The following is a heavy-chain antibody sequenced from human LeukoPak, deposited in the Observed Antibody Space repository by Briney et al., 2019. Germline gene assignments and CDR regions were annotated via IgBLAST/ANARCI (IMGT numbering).Heavy chain of an antibody. J-gene: IGHJ4*02. D-gene: IGHD6-13*01. CDR2: ISSSSSYI. CDR3: ASGSSWYGELDY. Sequence: GGSLRLSCAASGFTFSSYSMNWVRQAPGKGLEWVSSISSSSSYIYYADSVKGRFTISRDNAKNSLYLQMNSLRAEDTAVYYCASGSSWYGELDYWGQGTLVTVSS. V-gene: IGHV3-21*01. CDR1: GFTFSSYS.